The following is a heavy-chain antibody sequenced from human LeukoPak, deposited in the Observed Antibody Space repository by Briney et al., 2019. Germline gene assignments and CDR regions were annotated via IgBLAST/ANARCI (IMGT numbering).Heavy chain of an antibody. J-gene: IGHJ4*02. CDR2: IYNGGSA. V-gene: IGHV4-59*08. Sequence: SETLSLTCTVSGGSVSTYYWSWIRQPPGKGLEWIGYIYNGGSANYNPSLKSRVAISLDTSKNQFSLKLTSVTASDTAVYYCARHVRYSYVFFDYWGQGTLVTVSS. CDR1: GGSVSTYY. CDR3: ARHVRYSYVFFDY. D-gene: IGHD3-16*02.